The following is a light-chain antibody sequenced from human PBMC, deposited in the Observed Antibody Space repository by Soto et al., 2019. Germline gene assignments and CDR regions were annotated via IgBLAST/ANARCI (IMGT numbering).Light chain of an antibody. CDR3: QQRSDWPWT. CDR2: GAS. V-gene: IGKV3D-20*02. Sequence: ENVLTQFPGTLSLSPGDRATLSCRASQSLSSDSLAWYQQKPGQAPRLLIYGASSRATGIPDRFSGSGSGTDFSLTIRRLEPDDFAVYYCQQRSDWPWTFGQGTKVDI. CDR1: QSLSSDS. J-gene: IGKJ1*01.